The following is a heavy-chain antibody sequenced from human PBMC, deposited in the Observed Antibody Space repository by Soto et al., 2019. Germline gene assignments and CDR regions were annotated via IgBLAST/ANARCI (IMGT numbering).Heavy chain of an antibody. J-gene: IGHJ6*02. CDR2: IIPIFGTA. V-gene: IGHV1-69*13. D-gene: IGHD5-18*01. CDR3: ARDLAEGYSDELYYDYYGIDV. CDR1: GGTFSSYA. Sequence: SVKVSCKASGGTFSSYAISWVRQAPGQGLEWMGGIIPIFGTANYAQKFQGRVTITADESTSTAYMELSSLRSEDTAVYYCARDLAEGYSDELYYDYYGIDVWGQGTTVTVYS.